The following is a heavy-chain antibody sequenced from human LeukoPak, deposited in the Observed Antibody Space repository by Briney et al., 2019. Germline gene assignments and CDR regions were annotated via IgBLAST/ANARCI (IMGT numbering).Heavy chain of an antibody. CDR1: GFTLSSYA. CDR3: AKSAVAGTRPIDL. J-gene: IGHJ5*02. V-gene: IGHV3-23*01. Sequence: GGSLRLSCAASGFTLSSYAMSWVRQARGKGREWVFAISGSGGSTYYAASVKGRFTISRDNSKNTLYLQMNSLRAEDTAVYYCAKSAVAGTRPIDLWGQGTLVTVSS. D-gene: IGHD6-19*01. CDR2: ISGSGGST.